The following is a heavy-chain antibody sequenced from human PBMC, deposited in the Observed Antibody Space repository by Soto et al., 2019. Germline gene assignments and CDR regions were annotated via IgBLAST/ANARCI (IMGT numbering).Heavy chain of an antibody. D-gene: IGHD3-22*01. CDR1: GFSISSGFY. CDR3: ARDRGYYDSSGYLDAFDI. J-gene: IGHJ3*02. V-gene: IGHV4-30-4*01. Sequence: SETLSLTCNVSGFSISSGFYWSWIRQPPGKGLEWIGYIYYSGSTYYNPSLKSRVTISVDTSKNQFSLKLSSVTAADTAVYYCARDRGYYDSSGYLDAFDIWGQGTMVTV. CDR2: IYYSGST.